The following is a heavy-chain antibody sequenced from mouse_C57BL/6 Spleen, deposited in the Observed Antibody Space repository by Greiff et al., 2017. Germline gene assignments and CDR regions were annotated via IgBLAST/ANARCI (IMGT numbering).Heavy chain of an antibody. CDR2: INPNNGGT. V-gene: IGHV1-22*01. J-gene: IGHJ3*01. D-gene: IGHD2-4*01. CDR1: GYTFTDYN. CDR3: ARRGPIYYDYDDWFAY. Sequence: EVQLQQSGPELVKPGASVKMSCKASGYTFTDYNMHWVKQSHGKSLEWIGYINPNNGGTSYNQKFKGKATLTVNKSSSTAYMELRSLTSEDSAVYYCARRGPIYYDYDDWFAYWGQGTMVTVSA.